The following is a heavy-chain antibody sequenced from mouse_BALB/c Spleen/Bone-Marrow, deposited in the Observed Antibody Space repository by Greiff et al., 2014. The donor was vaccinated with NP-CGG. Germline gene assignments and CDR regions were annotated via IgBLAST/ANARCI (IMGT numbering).Heavy chain of an antibody. CDR3: EKKEYGYNYVMDY. V-gene: IGHV1-18*01. J-gene: IGHJ4*01. Sequence: VQLQQPGPELVKPGASVKISCKTSGYTFTEYTMHWVKQSHGKSLEWIGGINPNNGGTIYNQKFKDKATLTVDKSSSTAYMEHRSLTTENSADYYREKKEYGYNYVMDYWGQGTSVTVSS. CDR1: GYTFTEYT. D-gene: IGHD1-2*01. CDR2: INPNNGGT.